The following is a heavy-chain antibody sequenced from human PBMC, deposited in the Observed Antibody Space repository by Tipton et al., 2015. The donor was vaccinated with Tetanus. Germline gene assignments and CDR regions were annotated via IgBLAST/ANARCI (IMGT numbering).Heavy chain of an antibody. V-gene: IGHV5-51*01. D-gene: IGHD2-8*01. CDR2: IYPGDSDT. J-gene: IGHJ4*02. Sequence: MQLVQFGGEVKKPGESLKISCKGSGYIFNNYWIGWVRRKPAKGLEWMGIIYPGDSDTRYSPSFQGQVTISVDKSINTAYLQWSSLKASDTSMFYCARAHCTDGVCNFDFWGQGALVTVAS. CDR1: GYIFNNYW. CDR3: ARAHCTDGVCNFDF.